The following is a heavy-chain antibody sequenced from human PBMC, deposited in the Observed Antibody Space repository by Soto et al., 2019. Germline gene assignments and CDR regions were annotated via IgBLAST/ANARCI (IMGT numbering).Heavy chain of an antibody. CDR3: SKGGSSSWSHAYDLEFDP. CDR2: IWYDGSNK. J-gene: IGHJ5*02. D-gene: IGHD6-13*01. CDR1: GFTFSSYG. Sequence: QVQLVESGGGVVQPGRSLRLSCAASGFTFSSYGMHWVRQAPGKGLEWVAVIWYDGSNKYYADSVKGRFTISRDNSKNTRYLQMKGLRAQDTAVYYLSKGGSSSWSHAYDLEFDPWGQGTLVTVSS. V-gene: IGHV3-33*06.